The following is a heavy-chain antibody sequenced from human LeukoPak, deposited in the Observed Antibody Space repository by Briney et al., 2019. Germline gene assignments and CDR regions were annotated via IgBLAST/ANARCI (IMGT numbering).Heavy chain of an antibody. D-gene: IGHD6-6*01. CDR1: GGTFSSYA. J-gene: IGHJ6*02. CDR3: ARESIAARRYYYGMDV. CDR2: IIPILGIA. V-gene: IGHV1-69*04. Sequence: GSSVKVSCKASGGTFSSYAISWVRQAPGQGLEWMGRIIPILGIANYAQKFQGRVTITADKSTSTAYMELSSLRSEDTAVYYCARESIAARRYYYGMDVWGQGTTVIVSS.